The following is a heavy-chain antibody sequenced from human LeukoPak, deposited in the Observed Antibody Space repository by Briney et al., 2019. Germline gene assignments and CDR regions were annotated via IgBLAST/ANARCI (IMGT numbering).Heavy chain of an antibody. V-gene: IGHV3-15*01. CDR3: TTDVAIP. CDR1: GFTFSNAW. D-gene: IGHD2-15*01. Sequence: NTGGSLRLSCAASGFTFSNAWMSWVRQAPGKGLEWAGRIKSKTDGGTTDYAAPVKGRFTISRDDSKNTLYLQMNSLKTEDTAVYYCTTDVAIPWGQGTLVTVSS. J-gene: IGHJ5*02. CDR2: IKSKTDGGTT.